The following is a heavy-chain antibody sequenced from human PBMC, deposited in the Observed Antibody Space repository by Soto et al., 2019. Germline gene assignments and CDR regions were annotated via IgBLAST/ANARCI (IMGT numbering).Heavy chain of an antibody. Sequence: QVQLQESGPGLVKPSGTLSLTCAVSGGSVSSSNCWSWVRPPPGKGLEWIGEIYQSGSTNYNPSLKRRVSISVDKSKNQFSLSLSSVTAADTAVYYCASGVHGMSGTTDYWGQGTLVTVSS. D-gene: IGHD1-7*01. CDR1: GGSVSSSNC. V-gene: IGHV4-4*02. J-gene: IGHJ4*02. CDR2: IYQSGST. CDR3: ASGVHGMSGTTDY.